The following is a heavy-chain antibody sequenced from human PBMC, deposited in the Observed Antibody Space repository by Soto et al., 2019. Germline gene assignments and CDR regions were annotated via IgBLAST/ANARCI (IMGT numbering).Heavy chain of an antibody. CDR1: GCSFSSYA. Sequence: XESVSLSCTASGCSFSSYAMNWVRQAPGKALQWVASITNRGTHTYSADSVKGRFTISRDNDKNSLYLQMNNLRAEDTATYYCARAHEVAWFDSWGLGTLVTVSS. V-gene: IGHV3-21*06. CDR3: ARAHEVAWFDS. D-gene: IGHD2-15*01. CDR2: ITNRGTHT. J-gene: IGHJ5*01.